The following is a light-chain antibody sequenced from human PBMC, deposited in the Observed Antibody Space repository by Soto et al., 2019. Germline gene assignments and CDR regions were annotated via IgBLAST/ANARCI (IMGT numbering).Light chain of an antibody. V-gene: IGLV2-8*01. CDR3: SSYVARNTFM. J-gene: IGLJ3*02. CDR1: SSDVGTYNF. CDR2: EVT. Sequence: QSALTQPPSASGSPGQSVTISCTGTSSDVGTYNFVSWYQQHPGNAPKLIIYEVTKRPSGVPDRFSGSKSDNTASLTVSGLQAEDEADYYCSSYVARNTFMFGGGTKVTVL.